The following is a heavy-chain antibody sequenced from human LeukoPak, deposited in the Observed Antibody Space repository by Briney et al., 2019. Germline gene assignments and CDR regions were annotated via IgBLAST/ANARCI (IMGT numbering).Heavy chain of an antibody. D-gene: IGHD3-22*01. CDR2: ISFHGTDS. Sequence: GGSLGLSCAASGFTFISYAIHWVRQAPGKGLEWVAVISFHGTDSFYADSVKGRFTISRDNAKNSLYLQMNSLRAEDTALYYCAREGYYYDSSGYSVAGYYYMDVWGKGTTVTVSS. V-gene: IGHV3-30*04. CDR3: AREGYYYDSSGYSVAGYYYMDV. J-gene: IGHJ6*03. CDR1: GFTFISYA.